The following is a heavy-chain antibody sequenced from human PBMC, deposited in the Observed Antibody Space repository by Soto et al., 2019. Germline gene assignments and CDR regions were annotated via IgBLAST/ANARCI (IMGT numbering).Heavy chain of an antibody. CDR1: GFTFSGYG. J-gene: IGHJ3*01. CDR3: AKWVLNGPTAYAVDV. V-gene: IGHV3-23*01. D-gene: IGHD1-26*01. CDR2: ISRNGGST. Sequence: EVQVLESGGGLVQPGGSLRLSCAASGFTFSGYGMSWVRQAPGEGLEWVSAISRNGGSTNYADSVKGRFTISRDNSKNTLYLQMDSLRAEATAVYYCAKWVLNGPTAYAVDVWGQGTMVTVAS.